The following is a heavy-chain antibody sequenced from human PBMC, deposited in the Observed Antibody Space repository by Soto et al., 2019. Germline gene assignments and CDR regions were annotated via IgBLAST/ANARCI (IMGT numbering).Heavy chain of an antibody. CDR3: ARENFGVIIHDAFDL. D-gene: IGHD2-8*01. CDR2: IYDSETT. CDR1: GDSVSSGGYY. J-gene: IGHJ3*01. V-gene: IGHV4-31*03. Sequence: SETLSLTCTVSGDSVSSGGYYWNWIRQHPGRGLEWLGYIYDSETTYYNPSLESRLSISVDASKNQFSLKVTSVTPADTAVYYCARENFGVIIHDAFDLWGQGTRVTVSS.